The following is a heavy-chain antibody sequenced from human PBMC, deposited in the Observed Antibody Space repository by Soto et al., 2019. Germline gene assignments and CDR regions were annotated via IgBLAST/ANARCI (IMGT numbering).Heavy chain of an antibody. J-gene: IGHJ6*03. CDR1: GYTFTGYY. V-gene: IGHV1-2*04. CDR2: INPNSGGP. Sequence: ASVKVSCKASGYTFTGYYMHWVRQAPGQGLEWMGWINPNSGGPNYAQKFQGWVTMTRDTSISTAYMELSRLRSDDTAVYYCARGIAARPTTQYYYYYYYMDVWGKGTTVTVSS. D-gene: IGHD6-6*01. CDR3: ARGIAARPTTQYYYYYYYMDV.